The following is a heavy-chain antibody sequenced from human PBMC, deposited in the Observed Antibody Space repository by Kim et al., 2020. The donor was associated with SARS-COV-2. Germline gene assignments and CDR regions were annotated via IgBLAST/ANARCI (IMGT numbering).Heavy chain of an antibody. J-gene: IGHJ4*02. CDR1: GGSFSGYY. Sequence: SETLSLTCAVYGGSFSGYYWSWIRQPPGKGLEWIGEINHSGSTNYNPSLKSRVTISVDTSKNQFSLKLSSVTAADTAVYYCARGSGWSYFDYWGQGTLVT. D-gene: IGHD6-19*01. CDR2: INHSGST. CDR3: ARGSGWSYFDY. V-gene: IGHV4-34*01.